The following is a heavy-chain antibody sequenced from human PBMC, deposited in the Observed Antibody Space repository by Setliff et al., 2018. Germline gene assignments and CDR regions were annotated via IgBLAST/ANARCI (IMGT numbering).Heavy chain of an antibody. D-gene: IGHD2-2*01. CDR2: MYDSGKT. J-gene: IGHJ4*02. CDR1: GGSLSTYY. Sequence: SETLSLTCTVSGGSLSTYYWGWIRQPPGKGLEWIGTMYDSGKTYYNPSLKSRVTISVDTSKNQFSLRVTSVTAADTAVYYCATCRYQVPYDYWGQGKLVTVSS. V-gene: IGHV4-39*01. CDR3: ATCRYQVPYDY.